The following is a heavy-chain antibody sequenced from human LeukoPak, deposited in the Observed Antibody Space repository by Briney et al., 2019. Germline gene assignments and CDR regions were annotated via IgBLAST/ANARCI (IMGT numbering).Heavy chain of an antibody. Sequence: PSQTLSLTCTVSGGSISSGGYYWSWIRQHPGKGREGIGYIYYSGSTYNNPSLKSRVTMSIDTSKNQLTLNLTTVTAADTAVYYCARQYYYGSGSFGYWGQGTLVTVSS. CDR2: IYYSGST. D-gene: IGHD3-10*01. J-gene: IGHJ4*02. CDR3: ARQYYYGSGSFGY. CDR1: GGSISSGGYY. V-gene: IGHV4-31*03.